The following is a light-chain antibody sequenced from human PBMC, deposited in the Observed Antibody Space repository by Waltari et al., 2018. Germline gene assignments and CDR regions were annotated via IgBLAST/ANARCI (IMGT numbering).Light chain of an antibody. CDR2: AGS. CDR3: QQFGRSPFT. CDR1: DRVSSRH. Sequence: CRARDRVSSRHLAWYQQRPGQAPGLLMYAGSYRATGIPDRFSGSGSGTDFTLTISRLEPEYSAVYCCQQFGRSPFTFGGGTTVEIK. V-gene: IGKV3-20*01. J-gene: IGKJ4*01.